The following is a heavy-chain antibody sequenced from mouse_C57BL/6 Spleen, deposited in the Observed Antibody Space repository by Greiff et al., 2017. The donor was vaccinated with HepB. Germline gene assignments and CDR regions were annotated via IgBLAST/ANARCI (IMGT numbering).Heavy chain of an antibody. D-gene: IGHD2-14*01. CDR2: ISSGSSTI. CDR1: GFTFSDYG. CDR3: SGKRYVYWFAY. Sequence: EVMLVESGGGLVKPGGSLKLSCAASGFTFSDYGMHWVRQAPEKGLEWVAYISSGSSTIYYADTVKGRVTISRDNAKNTLFRQMTRLRSVDTAMYYCSGKRYVYWFAYWGQGTLVTVAA. J-gene: IGHJ3*01. V-gene: IGHV5-17*01.